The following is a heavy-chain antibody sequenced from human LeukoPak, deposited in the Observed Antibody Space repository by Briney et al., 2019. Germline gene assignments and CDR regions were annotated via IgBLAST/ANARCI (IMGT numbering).Heavy chain of an antibody. CDR2: FDPEDGET. CDR1: GYTLTELS. V-gene: IGHV1-24*01. CDR3: ATDSGIWNDGPIGY. D-gene: IGHD1-1*01. Sequence: ASVKVSCKVSGYTLTELSMHWVRQAPGKGLERKGGFDPEDGETIYAQKFQGRVTMTEDTSTDTAYMELSSLRSEDTAVYYCATDSGIWNDGPIGYWGQGTLVTVSS. J-gene: IGHJ4*02.